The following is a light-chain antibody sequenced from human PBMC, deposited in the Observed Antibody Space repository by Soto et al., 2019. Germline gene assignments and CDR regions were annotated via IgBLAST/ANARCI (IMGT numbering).Light chain of an antibody. V-gene: IGLV2-14*01. J-gene: IGLJ1*01. CDR2: DVS. CDR3: SSYTSSNTLN. CDR1: SRDVGGYNF. Sequence: QSALTQPASVSGSPGQSITISCTGTSRDVGGYNFVSWYQQHPGKAPKLMIYDVSNRPSGVSSRFSGSKSGNTASLTISELQAEDEADYYCSSYTSSNTLNFGTGTKVTVL.